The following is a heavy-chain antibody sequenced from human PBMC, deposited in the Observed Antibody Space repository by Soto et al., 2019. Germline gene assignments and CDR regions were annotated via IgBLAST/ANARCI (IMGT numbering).Heavy chain of an antibody. CDR1: GYSFDNYW. V-gene: IGHV5-51*01. CDR3: VRYRSRDYYYGMDV. Sequence: GESLKISCKGSGYSFDNYWIGWVRQMPGKGLEWMAIIYPGDSDRRYSPSFQGQVTISADQSISTAYLQWSSLKASDTANYYCVRYRSRDYYYGMDVWGQGTTVTVSS. D-gene: IGHD1-26*01. CDR2: IYPGDSDR. J-gene: IGHJ6*02.